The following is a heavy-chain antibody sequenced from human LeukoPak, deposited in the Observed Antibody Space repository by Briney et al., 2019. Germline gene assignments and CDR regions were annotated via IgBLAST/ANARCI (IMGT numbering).Heavy chain of an antibody. V-gene: IGHV4-38-2*01. CDR2: IYHSGST. CDR1: GYSISSGYY. CDR3: ARQWQSTGFDY. Sequence: SETLSLTCAVSGYSISSGYYWGWIRPPPGKGLEWIGSIYHSGSTHYNSSLKSRITISVDTSKNQFSLKLTSVTAADTAMYYCARQWQSTGFDYWGQRTLVTVSS. D-gene: IGHD2-2*01. J-gene: IGHJ4*02.